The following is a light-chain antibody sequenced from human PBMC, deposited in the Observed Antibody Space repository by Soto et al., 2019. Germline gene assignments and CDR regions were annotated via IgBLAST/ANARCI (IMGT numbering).Light chain of an antibody. CDR3: QKYNSAPQT. CDR1: QGITNY. V-gene: IGKV1-27*01. Sequence: DIQMTQSPSSLSASVGDRVTITCRASQGITNYLAWYQQKPGTVPKLLIYAASTLQSGVPSRFSGSGSGTDFTLTISSLQPEDVATYYCQKYNSAPQTFGQGTRLEIK. J-gene: IGKJ5*01. CDR2: AAS.